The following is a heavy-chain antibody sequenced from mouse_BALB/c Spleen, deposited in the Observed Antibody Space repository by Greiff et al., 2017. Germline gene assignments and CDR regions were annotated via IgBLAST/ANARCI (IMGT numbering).Heavy chain of an antibody. Sequence: EVNVVESGGGLVKPGGSLKLSCAASGFAFSSYDMSWVRQTPEKRLEWVAYISSGGGSTYYPDTVKGRFTISRDNAKNTLYLQMSSLKSEDTAMYYCARQGEWSYAMDYWGQGTSVTVSS. CDR3: ARQGEWSYAMDY. CDR2: ISSGGGST. J-gene: IGHJ4*01. V-gene: IGHV5-12-1*01. CDR1: GFAFSSYD. D-gene: IGHD1-1*02.